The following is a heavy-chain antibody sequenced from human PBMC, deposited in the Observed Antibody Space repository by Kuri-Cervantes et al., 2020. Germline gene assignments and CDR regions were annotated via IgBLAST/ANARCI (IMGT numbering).Heavy chain of an antibody. J-gene: IGHJ6*03. V-gene: IGHV3-7*01. CDR2: IKEDGSEK. Sequence: ETLSLTCAVYGGSFSGYYWSWVRQAPGKGLEWVANIKEDGSEKYYVDSMKGRFTISRDNAKNSLYLQMNSLRAEDTAVYYCARERRLRFGEPTYYSYYMDVWGKGTTVTVSS. CDR3: ARERRLRFGEPTYYSYYMDV. CDR1: GGSFSGYY. D-gene: IGHD3-10*01.